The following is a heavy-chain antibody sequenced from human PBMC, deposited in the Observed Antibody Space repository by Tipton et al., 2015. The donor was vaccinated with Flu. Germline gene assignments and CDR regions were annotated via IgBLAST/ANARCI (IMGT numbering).Heavy chain of an antibody. CDR1: GDSIGSDYY. V-gene: IGHV4-38-2*02. CDR2: IYHRGNT. D-gene: IGHD6-19*01. CDR3: ARGSGSANAYLDF. J-gene: IGHJ4*02. Sequence: TLSLTCSLSGDSIGSDYYWGWIRQAPGKGLEWIGNIYHRGNTYHNPSLKSRVTISVDTSKNQFSLKVTSLTAADTAVYYCARGSGSANAYLDFWGQGTLVTVSS.